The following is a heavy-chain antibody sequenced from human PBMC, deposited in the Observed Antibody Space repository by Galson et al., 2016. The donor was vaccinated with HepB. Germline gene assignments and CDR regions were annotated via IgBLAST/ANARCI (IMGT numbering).Heavy chain of an antibody. CDR2: IYWNNDK. J-gene: IGHJ6*02. Sequence: PALVKPTQTLTLTCTFSGFSLSTSAVGVGWIRQPPGKALEWLALIYWNNDKRYSPSLKSRLTITKDTSKNQVVLTMTNMDPVDTATYYCARSRAVAGTDYYYYVMDVWGQGTPVTVSS. CDR1: GFSLSTSAVG. CDR3: ARSRAVAGTDYYYYVMDV. V-gene: IGHV2-5*01. D-gene: IGHD6-19*01.